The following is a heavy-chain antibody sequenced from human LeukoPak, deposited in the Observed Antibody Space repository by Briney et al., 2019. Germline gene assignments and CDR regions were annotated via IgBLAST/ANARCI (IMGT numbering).Heavy chain of an antibody. Sequence: ASVKVSCKASGYTFTGYYMHWVRQATGQGLEWMGWINPNSGGTNHAQKFQGRVTMTRDTSISTAYMELSRLRSDDTAVYYCARVGEGIAAAGIPDYWGQGTLVTVSS. V-gene: IGHV1-2*02. CDR3: ARVGEGIAAAGIPDY. D-gene: IGHD6-13*01. CDR2: INPNSGGT. CDR1: GYTFTGYY. J-gene: IGHJ4*02.